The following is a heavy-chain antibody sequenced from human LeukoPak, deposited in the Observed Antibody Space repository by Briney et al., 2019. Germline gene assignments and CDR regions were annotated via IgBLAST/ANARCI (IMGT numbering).Heavy chain of an antibody. CDR2: IYYSGST. J-gene: IGHJ4*02. CDR1: GGSLSSYY. CDR3: ARGGYSSSSFCFDY. Sequence: PSETLSLTCTVSGGSLSSYYWSWIRQPPGKGLEGIGYIYYSGSTNYNPSLKSRVTISVDTSKNQFSLKLSSVSAADTAVYYCARGGYSSSSFCFDYWGQGTLVPVSS. D-gene: IGHD6-13*01. V-gene: IGHV4-59*01.